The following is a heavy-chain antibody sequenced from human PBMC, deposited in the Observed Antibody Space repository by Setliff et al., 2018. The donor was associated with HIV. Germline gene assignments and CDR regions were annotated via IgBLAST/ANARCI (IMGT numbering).Heavy chain of an antibody. D-gene: IGHD1-7*01. CDR3: ARGRNRNYVVYGMDV. CDR2: IYAGGST. V-gene: IGHV3-53*01. J-gene: IGHJ6*02. CDR1: GYTFTGYA. Sequence: SCKASGYTFTGYALSWVRQAPGKGLEWVSVIYAGGSTYYADSVKGRFTISRDNSKNMLYLQMDSLRAEDTAVYYCARGRNRNYVVYGMDVWGQGTTVTVSS.